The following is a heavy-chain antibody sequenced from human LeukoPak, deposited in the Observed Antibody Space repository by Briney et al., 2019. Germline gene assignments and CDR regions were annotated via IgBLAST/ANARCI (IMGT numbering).Heavy chain of an antibody. Sequence: GGSLRLSWAASGLIFYNYAMSLVRQAPGKGPEWVSGISGSGGSTYYAESVKGRCTNSSGDSSLYLQITSLRPEDTAVYYCAKRGVQQWMVDWYFDYWGQGPLVTVSS. CDR3: AKRGVQQWMVDWYFDY. D-gene: IGHD6-19*01. CDR2: ISGSGGST. J-gene: IGHJ4*02. CDR1: GLIFYNYA. V-gene: IGHV3-23*01.